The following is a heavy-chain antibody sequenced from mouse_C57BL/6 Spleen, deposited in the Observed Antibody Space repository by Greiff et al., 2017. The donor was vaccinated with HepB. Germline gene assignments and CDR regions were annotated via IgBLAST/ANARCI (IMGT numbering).Heavy chain of an antibody. J-gene: IGHJ3*01. Sequence: VKLVESGAELARPGASVKMSCKASGYTFTSYTMHWVKQRPGQGLEWIGYINPSSGYTKYNQKFKDKATLTADKSSSTAYMQLSSLTSEDSAVYYCASLEGFAYWGQGTLVTVSA. CDR2: INPSSGYT. V-gene: IGHV1-4*01. CDR1: GYTFTSYT. CDR3: ASLEGFAY.